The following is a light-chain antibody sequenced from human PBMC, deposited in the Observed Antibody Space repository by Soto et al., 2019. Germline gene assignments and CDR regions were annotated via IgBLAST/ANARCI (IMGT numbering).Light chain of an antibody. Sequence: QSALTQPVSVSGSSGQSVTISCSGTSDDVGGYDLVSWYQQHPGKVPKLIIYEATRRPSGISIRFSGSKSGNTASLAISGLRAGDGADYYCCSYAPSATRVFGGGTKLTVL. CDR1: SDDVGGYDL. CDR3: CSYAPSATRV. CDR2: EAT. J-gene: IGLJ3*02. V-gene: IGLV2-23*01.